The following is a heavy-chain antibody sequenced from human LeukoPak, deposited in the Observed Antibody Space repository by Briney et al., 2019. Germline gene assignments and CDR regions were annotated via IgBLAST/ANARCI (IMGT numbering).Heavy chain of an antibody. CDR1: GFTFSSYW. CDR3: AGADCTNGVCYIRDAFDI. Sequence: PGGSLRLSCAASGFTFSSYWMSWVRQAPGKGLEWVANIKQDGSEKYYVDSVKGRFTISRDNAKNSLYLQMNSLRAEDTAVYYCAGADCTNGVCYIRDAFDIWGQGTMVTVSS. V-gene: IGHV3-7*04. J-gene: IGHJ3*02. D-gene: IGHD2-8*01. CDR2: IKQDGSEK.